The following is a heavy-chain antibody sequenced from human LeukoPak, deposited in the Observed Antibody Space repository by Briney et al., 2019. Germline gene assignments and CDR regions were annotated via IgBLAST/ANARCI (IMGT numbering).Heavy chain of an antibody. CDR2: ISAYNGNT. D-gene: IGHD3-10*01. J-gene: IGHJ4*02. CDR3: ARDRGVVWFGELLHFDY. Sequence: GESLRISCKASGYSFTISWISWVRQAPGQGLEWMGWISAYNGNTNYAQKLQGRVTMTTDTSTSTAYMELRSLRSDDTAVYYCARDRGVVWFGELLHFDYWGQGTLVTVSS. CDR1: GYSFTISW. V-gene: IGHV1-18*04.